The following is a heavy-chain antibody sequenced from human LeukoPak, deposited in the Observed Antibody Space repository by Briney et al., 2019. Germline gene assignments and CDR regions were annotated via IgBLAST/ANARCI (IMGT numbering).Heavy chain of an antibody. Sequence: GGSLRLSCAASGFTFSSYAMSWVRQAPGKGLEWVSAISGSGGSTYYADSVKGRFTISRDNSKNTLYLQMNSLRSEDTAVYYCASDSGSQWTESIFDYWGQGTLVTVSS. V-gene: IGHV3-23*01. J-gene: IGHJ4*02. CDR2: ISGSGGST. CDR1: GFTFSSYA. CDR3: ASDSGSQWTESIFDY. D-gene: IGHD1-26*01.